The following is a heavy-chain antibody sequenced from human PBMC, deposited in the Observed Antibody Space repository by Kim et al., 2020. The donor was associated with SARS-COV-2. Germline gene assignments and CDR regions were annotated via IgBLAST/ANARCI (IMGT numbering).Heavy chain of an antibody. CDR2: IRRGVAGSLT. CDR1: GFTFSDYY. CDR3: ARIGGEVRGHYVRDV. V-gene: IGHV3-72*01. D-gene: IGHD3-16*01. Sequence: GGSLRLSCAASGFTFSDYYMAWVRQAPGKGLEWVGRIRRGVAGSLTAYATSVKGRFRISSDDLQNSLYLQMNSLESEDTAVYYWARIGGEVRGHYVRDVGGQGTTVTVSS. J-gene: IGHJ6*02.